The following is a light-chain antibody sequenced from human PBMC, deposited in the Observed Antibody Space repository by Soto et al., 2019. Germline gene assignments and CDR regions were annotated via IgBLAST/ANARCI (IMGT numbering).Light chain of an antibody. V-gene: IGKV3-20*01. CDR2: AAS. J-gene: IGKJ1*01. Sequence: EIVLTQSPGTLSLSPGERATLFCRASQSVSDRYLAWYQRKPGQAPRLLIYAASSRATGIPDRFSGSGSGTDFTLTISRLEPEDFAMYYCQQYGSSPPTFGHGTKVDIK. CDR3: QQYGSSPPT. CDR1: QSVSDRY.